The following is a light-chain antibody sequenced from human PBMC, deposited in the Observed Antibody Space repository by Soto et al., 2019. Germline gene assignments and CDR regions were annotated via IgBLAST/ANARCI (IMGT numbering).Light chain of an antibody. CDR3: CSYAGSTTQTYV. CDR2: EVS. J-gene: IGLJ1*01. V-gene: IGLV2-23*02. Sequence: QSAVTQPASVSGSPGQSITISCTGTHSDVGSYNLVSWYQQHPGKAPKVIIYEVSERPSGASDRFSGSKSGNTASLMISGLQAEDEADYYCCSYAGSTTQTYVFGSGTKVTVL. CDR1: HSDVGSYNL.